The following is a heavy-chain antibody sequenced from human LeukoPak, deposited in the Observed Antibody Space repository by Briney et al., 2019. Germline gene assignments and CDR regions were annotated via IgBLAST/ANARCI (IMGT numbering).Heavy chain of an antibody. CDR1: GGTFSSYA. J-gene: IGHJ6*03. Sequence: SVKVSCKASGGTFSSYAISGVRQAPGQGLEWMGRIIPIFGTANYAHKFQGRVTITTDESTSTAYMELSSLRSEDTAVYYCARDLRIAAAATHYYYYYYMDVWGKGTTVTVSS. CDR3: ARDLRIAAAATHYYYYYYMDV. D-gene: IGHD6-13*01. CDR2: IIPIFGTA. V-gene: IGHV1-69*05.